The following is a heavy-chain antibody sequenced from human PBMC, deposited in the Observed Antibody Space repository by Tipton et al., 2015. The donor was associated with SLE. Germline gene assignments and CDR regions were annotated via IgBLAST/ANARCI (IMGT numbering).Heavy chain of an antibody. V-gene: IGHV4-31*03. CDR3: ARRSSSDAFDI. J-gene: IGHJ3*02. Sequence: TLSLTCTVSGGSISSGGYYWSWIRQHPGKGLAWIGYIYYSGSTYYNPSLKSRVTISVDTSKNQFSLKLSSVTAADTAVYYCARRSSSDAFDIWGQGTMVTVSS. CDR1: GGSISSGGYY. D-gene: IGHD6-6*01. CDR2: IYYSGST.